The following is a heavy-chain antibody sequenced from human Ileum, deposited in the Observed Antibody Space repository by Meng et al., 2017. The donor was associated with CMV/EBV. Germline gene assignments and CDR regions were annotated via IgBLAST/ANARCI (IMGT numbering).Heavy chain of an antibody. CDR1: GFTFSSSC. J-gene: IGHJ6*02. CDR2: IINDGSGA. V-gene: IGHV3-74*01. Sequence: GESLKISCAASGFTFSSSCMHWVRQAPGKGLVWVSRIINDGSGANYADSVKGRFTISRDNAKNTVYLQMNSLRAEDTAVYYCAGAAMATPSSVDVWGQGTTVTVSS. CDR3: AGAAMATPSSVDV. D-gene: IGHD5-18*01.